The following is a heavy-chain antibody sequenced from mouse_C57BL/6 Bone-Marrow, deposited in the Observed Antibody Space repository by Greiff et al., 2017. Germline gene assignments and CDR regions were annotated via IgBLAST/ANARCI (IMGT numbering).Heavy chain of an antibody. V-gene: IGHV1-55*01. CDR3: GNYYAMDY. J-gene: IGHJ4*01. CDR2: IYPGRGSP. CDR1: GYTLPSYW. Sequence: FQLQHPGPELVNPGPPVKMSCKASGYTLPSYWITWVKQRPGQGLEWIGDIYPGRGSPNYNEKFKSKATLTVDTSSSTAYMQLSSLTSEDSAVYYCGNYYAMDYWGQGTSVTVSS.